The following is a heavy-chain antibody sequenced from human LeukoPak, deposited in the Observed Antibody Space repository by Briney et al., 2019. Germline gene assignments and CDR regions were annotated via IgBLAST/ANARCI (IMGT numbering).Heavy chain of an antibody. Sequence: GGSLRLSCAASGLDFNIYAMSWVRQAPGKGLEWVSYTSSSSSTIYYADSVKSRFTISRDNAKNSLYLQMNSLRAEDTAVYYCARLRYYGMDVWGQGTTVTVSS. CDR3: ARLRYYGMDV. CDR2: TSSSSSTI. V-gene: IGHV3-48*04. CDR1: GLDFNIYA. J-gene: IGHJ6*02.